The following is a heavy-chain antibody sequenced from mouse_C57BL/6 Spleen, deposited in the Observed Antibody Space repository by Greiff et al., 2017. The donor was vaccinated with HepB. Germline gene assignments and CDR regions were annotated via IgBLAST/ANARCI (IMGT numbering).Heavy chain of an antibody. J-gene: IGHJ2*01. CDR2: ISYDGSN. V-gene: IGHV3-6*01. CDR1: GYSITSGYY. CDR3: ARVGRRNYFDY. Sequence: EVKLMESGPGLVKPSQSLSLTCSVTGYSITSGYYWNWIRQFPGNKLEWMGYISYDGSNNYNPSLKNRISITRDTSKNQFFLKLNSVTTEDTATYYGARVGRRNYFDYWGQGTTLTVSS.